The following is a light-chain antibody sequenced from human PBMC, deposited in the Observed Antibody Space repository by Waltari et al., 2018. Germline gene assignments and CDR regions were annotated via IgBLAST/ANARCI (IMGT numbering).Light chain of an antibody. CDR3: QQDYSIPYT. CDR2: WAS. Sequence: DIVLTQSPEYLAVSLGERATFHCKSSQSLFHFSNNGCYLAWYQQKPGQSPTLLVHWASTRESGVPDRVSGSGSGREFTLTISSLQAEDVAVYYCQQDYSIPYTFGQGTRLEIK. CDR1: QSLFHFSNNGCY. V-gene: IGKV4-1*01. J-gene: IGKJ2*01.